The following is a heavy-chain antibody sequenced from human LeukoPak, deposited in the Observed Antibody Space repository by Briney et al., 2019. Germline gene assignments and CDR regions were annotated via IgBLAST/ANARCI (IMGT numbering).Heavy chain of an antibody. V-gene: IGHV4-61*02. Sequence: PSQTLSLTCSVSGGSISSGSYYWTWIRQPAGKGLEWVGRIYTSGSTNYNPSLKSRVTISLDTSKNQFSLKLSSVTAADTAVYYCARGSYDFWSGYPKYYFDYWGQGTLVTVSS. CDR1: GGSISSGSYY. J-gene: IGHJ4*02. D-gene: IGHD3-3*01. CDR2: IYTSGST. CDR3: ARGSYDFWSGYPKYYFDY.